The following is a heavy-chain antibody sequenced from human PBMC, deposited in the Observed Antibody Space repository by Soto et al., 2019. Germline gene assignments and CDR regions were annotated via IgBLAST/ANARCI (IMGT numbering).Heavy chain of an antibody. CDR3: ARRARQGWYLDI. CDR1: GFSLSSSGVG. CDR2: IYWDDDK. J-gene: IGHJ2*01. V-gene: IGHV2-5*02. Sequence: QITLKESGPTLVKPTQTLTLTCTFSGFSLSSSGVGVGWIRQPPGKAQEWLALIYWDDDKRYSPSLKSRLTITKDTSKNQLVLTFTNRDPVDTGAYYWARRARQGWYLDIWGRGTLVTVSS. D-gene: IGHD6-6*01.